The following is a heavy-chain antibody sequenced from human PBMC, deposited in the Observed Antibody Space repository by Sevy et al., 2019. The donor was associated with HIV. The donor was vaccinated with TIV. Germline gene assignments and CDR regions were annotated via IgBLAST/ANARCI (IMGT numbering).Heavy chain of an antibody. Sequence: ASVKVSCKASGYTFTSYGISWVRQAPGQGLEWMGWISAYNGNTNYAQKLQGRVTMTTDTSTSTAYMELRSLRSDDTAVYYCARVPHGRNSSGGPDAFDIWGQGTMVTVSS. J-gene: IGHJ3*02. CDR2: ISAYNGNT. V-gene: IGHV1-18*01. CDR1: GYTFTSYG. D-gene: IGHD6-19*01. CDR3: ARVPHGRNSSGGPDAFDI.